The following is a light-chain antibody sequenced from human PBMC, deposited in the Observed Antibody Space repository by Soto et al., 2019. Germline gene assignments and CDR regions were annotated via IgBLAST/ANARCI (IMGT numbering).Light chain of an antibody. CDR1: QDINIY. CDR3: QQYNNWPLT. V-gene: IGKV3D-15*01. Sequence: EIVMTQSPATLSVSPGERATLSCRANQDINIYLAWYQQKPGQAPRLLISGASTRATGIPDRYSGSGSGTEFTITIRSLQSEDFAVYYCQQYNNWPLTFGGGTNVEVK. J-gene: IGKJ4*01. CDR2: GAS.